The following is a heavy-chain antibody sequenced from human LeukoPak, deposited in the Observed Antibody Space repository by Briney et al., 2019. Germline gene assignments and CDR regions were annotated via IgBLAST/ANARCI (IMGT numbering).Heavy chain of an antibody. J-gene: IGHJ4*02. Sequence: SETLSLTCTVSGGSVSSGSYYWSWIRQPPGKGLEWIGYIYYSGSTNYNPSLKSRVTISVDTSKNQFSLKLSSVTAADTAVYYCARGSSHSSGWYGYWGQGTLVTVSS. V-gene: IGHV4-61*01. CDR2: IYYSGST. CDR1: GGSVSSGSYY. D-gene: IGHD6-19*01. CDR3: ARGSSHSSGWYGY.